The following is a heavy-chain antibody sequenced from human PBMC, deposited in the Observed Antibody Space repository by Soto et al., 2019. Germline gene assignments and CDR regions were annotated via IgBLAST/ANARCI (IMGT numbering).Heavy chain of an antibody. J-gene: IGHJ5*02. D-gene: IGHD6-13*01. CDR3: ARLYTGYSLDP. CDR1: GGSISSYY. CDR2: IYYSGST. Sequence: QVQLQESGPGLVKPSETLSLTCTVSGGSISSYYWSRIRQPPGKGLEWIGYIYYSGSTNYNPSLKSRVTISVDTSKNQFSLKLSSVTAADTAVYYCARLYTGYSLDPWGQGTLVTVSS. V-gene: IGHV4-59*08.